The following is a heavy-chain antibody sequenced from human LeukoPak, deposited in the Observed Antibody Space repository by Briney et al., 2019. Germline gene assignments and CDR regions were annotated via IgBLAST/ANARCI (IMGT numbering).Heavy chain of an antibody. Sequence: GGSLTLSCAASGFTFNNYMINWVRQAPGKGLEWLSYISSDSGAIYYADSVQGRFTISRDNAQKSLCLQMNSLRVEDTAVYYCVREVAYWGQGALVTVSS. D-gene: IGHD5-12*01. V-gene: IGHV3-48*01. CDR2: ISSDSGAI. J-gene: IGHJ4*02. CDR1: GFTFNNYM. CDR3: VREVAY.